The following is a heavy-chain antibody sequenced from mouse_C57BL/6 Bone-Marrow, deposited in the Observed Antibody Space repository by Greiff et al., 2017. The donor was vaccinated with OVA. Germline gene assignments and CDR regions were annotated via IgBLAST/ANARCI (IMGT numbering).Heavy chain of an antibody. CDR3: ARSLFSAWLAY. CDR2: ISSGSSTI. V-gene: IGHV5-17*01. CDR1: GFTFSDYG. Sequence: EVNLVESGGGLVKPGGSLKLSCAASGFTFSDYGMHWVRQAPEKGLEWVAYISSGSSTIYYADTVKGRFTISRDNAKNTLFLQMTSLRSEDTAMYYCARSLFSAWLAYWGQGTLVTVSA. D-gene: IGHD3-1*01. J-gene: IGHJ3*01.